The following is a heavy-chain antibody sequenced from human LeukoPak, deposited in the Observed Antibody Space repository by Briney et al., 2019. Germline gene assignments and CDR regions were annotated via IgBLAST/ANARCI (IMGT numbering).Heavy chain of an antibody. Sequence: SGGSLRLSCAASGFTFSNYEMSWVRQAPGKGLEWVSYISSSGTVYYADSVKGRFSISRDNAKNSLYLQMNSLRGEDMALYYCAREGIYNDFDNWAQGTLVTVSS. J-gene: IGHJ4*02. CDR2: ISSSGTV. CDR1: GFTFSNYE. V-gene: IGHV3-48*03. CDR3: AREGIYNDFDN. D-gene: IGHD5-24*01.